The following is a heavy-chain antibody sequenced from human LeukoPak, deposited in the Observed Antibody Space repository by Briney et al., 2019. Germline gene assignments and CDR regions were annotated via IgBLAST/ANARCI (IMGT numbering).Heavy chain of an antibody. Sequence: AGGSLRLSCAASGFTFSSYSMNWVRQAPGKGLEWVSYISSSSSTIYYADSVKGRFTISRDNAKNSLYLQMNSLRAEDTAVYYCAKASSNYYDSSGFDIWGQGTMVTVSS. V-gene: IGHV3-48*01. CDR3: AKASSNYYDSSGFDI. CDR2: ISSSSSTI. D-gene: IGHD3-22*01. J-gene: IGHJ3*02. CDR1: GFTFSSYS.